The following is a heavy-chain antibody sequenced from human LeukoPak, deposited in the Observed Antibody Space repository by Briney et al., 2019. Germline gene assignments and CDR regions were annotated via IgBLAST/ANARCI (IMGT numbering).Heavy chain of an antibody. V-gene: IGHV1-2*02. CDR2: INPNSGGA. CDR3: ARDLGGYCSGGSCQQTTYNWFDP. J-gene: IGHJ5*02. D-gene: IGHD2-15*01. Sequence: ASVKVSCKASGYTFTGYYMHWMRQAPGQGLEWMGWINPNSGGANYAQKFQGRVTMTRDTSISTAYMELSRLRSDDTAVYYCARDLGGYCSGGSCQQTTYNWFDPWGQGTLVTVSS. CDR1: GYTFTGYY.